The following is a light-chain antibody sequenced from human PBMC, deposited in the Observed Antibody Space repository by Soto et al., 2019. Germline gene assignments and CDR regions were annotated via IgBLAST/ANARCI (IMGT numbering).Light chain of an antibody. CDR1: QSVSSSY. Sequence: EIVLTQSPGTLSLSPGERATLSCRASQSVSSSYLAWYQQKPGQAPRLLIYNASSRATGIPDRFSGSGSGTDFTLTISRLEPEDFAVYYCQQYGSSPVTFRQGTKLEIK. CDR2: NAS. V-gene: IGKV3-20*01. CDR3: QQYGSSPVT. J-gene: IGKJ2*01.